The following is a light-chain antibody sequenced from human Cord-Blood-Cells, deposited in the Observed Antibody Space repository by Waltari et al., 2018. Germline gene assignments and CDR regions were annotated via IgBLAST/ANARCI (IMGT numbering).Light chain of an antibody. Sequence: DIQMTQSPSSLSASVGDRVTITCRASQSISSYLNWYQQKRGKAPKLLIYAASSLQSGVPARFSGSGAGTDFTFSISSLQPEDFATFYCQQSYSTLWTCGQGTKVAIK. CDR1: QSISSY. CDR3: QQSYSTLWT. CDR2: AAS. V-gene: IGKV1-39*01. J-gene: IGKJ1*01.